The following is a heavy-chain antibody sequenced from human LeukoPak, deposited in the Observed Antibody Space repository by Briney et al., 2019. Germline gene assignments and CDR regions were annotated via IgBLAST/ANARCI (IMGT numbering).Heavy chain of an antibody. V-gene: IGHV3-33*08. CDR3: ARDPNGSGDY. CDR1: GFTVSSSY. J-gene: IGHJ4*02. D-gene: IGHD2-15*01. CDR2: IWYDGSKK. Sequence: PGGSLRLSCAASGFTVSSSYMSWVRQAPGKGLEWVAVIWYDGSKKDYADSVKGRFTVSRDNSKNTLYLELNSLRVEDTAVYYCARDPNGSGDYWGQGTLVTVSS.